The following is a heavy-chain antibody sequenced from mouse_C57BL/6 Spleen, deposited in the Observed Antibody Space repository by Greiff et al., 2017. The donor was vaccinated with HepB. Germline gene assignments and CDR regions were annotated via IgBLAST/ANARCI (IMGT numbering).Heavy chain of an antibody. CDR1: GFTFNTYA. CDR2: IRSKSSNYAT. CDR3: VRDCCSRGYYYAMDY. J-gene: IGHJ4*01. D-gene: IGHD1-1*01. Sequence: DVMLVESGGGLVQPKGSLKLSCAASGFTFNTYAMHWVRQAPGKGLEWVARIRSKSSNYATYYADSVKDRFTISRDDSQSMLYMQMNNLKTEDTAMYYCVRDCCSRGYYYAMDYWGQGTSVTVSS. V-gene: IGHV10-3*01.